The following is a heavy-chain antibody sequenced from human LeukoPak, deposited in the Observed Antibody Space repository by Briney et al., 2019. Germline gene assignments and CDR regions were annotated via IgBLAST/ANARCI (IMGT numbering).Heavy chain of an antibody. CDR2: IYYSGST. V-gene: IGHV4-59*01. CDR1: GGSISSYY. CDR3: ARVGTGVPAAELDY. J-gene: IGHJ4*02. D-gene: IGHD2-2*01. Sequence: PSETLSLTCTVSGGSISSYYWSWIRQPPGKGLEWVGYIYYSGSTNYNPSLKSRVTISVDTSKNQLSLKLSSVTAADTAVYYCARVGTGVPAAELDYWGQGTLVTVSS.